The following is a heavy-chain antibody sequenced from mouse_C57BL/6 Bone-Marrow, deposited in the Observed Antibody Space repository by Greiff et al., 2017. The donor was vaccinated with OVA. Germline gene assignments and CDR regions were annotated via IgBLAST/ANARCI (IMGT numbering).Heavy chain of an antibody. J-gene: IGHJ4*01. V-gene: IGHV1-19*01. Sequence: VQLKESGPVLVKPGASVKMSCKASGYTFTDYYMNWVKQSHGKSLEWIGVINPYNGGTSYNQKFKGKATLTVDKSSSTAYMELNSLTSEDSAVYYCARVDYDVRYYAMDYWGQGTSVTVSS. CDR3: ARVDYDVRYYAMDY. CDR1: GYTFTDYY. D-gene: IGHD2-4*01. CDR2: INPYNGGT.